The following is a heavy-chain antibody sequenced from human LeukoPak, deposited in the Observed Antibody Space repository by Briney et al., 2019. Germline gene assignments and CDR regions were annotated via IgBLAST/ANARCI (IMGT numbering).Heavy chain of an antibody. CDR2: ISYDGSNK. J-gene: IGHJ4*02. CDR3: ARIGGYNYRNELDH. Sequence: GGSLRLSCAASGFTFSTNAMHWVRQAPGKGLEWVAVISYDGSNKYYADSVKGRFTISRDNSTNTLYLQMNSLRFEDTAVYYCARIGGYNYRNELDHWGQGTLVTVSS. CDR1: GFTFSTNA. V-gene: IGHV3-30*04. D-gene: IGHD1-20*01.